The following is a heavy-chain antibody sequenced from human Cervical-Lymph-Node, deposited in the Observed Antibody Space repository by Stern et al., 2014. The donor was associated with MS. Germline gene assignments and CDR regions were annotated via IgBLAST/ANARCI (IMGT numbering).Heavy chain of an antibody. CDR3: AADKGEHQTYSVFEV. CDR2: INVGSGYT. CDR1: GFSFTRSA. Sequence: QLVESGPEMRKPGTSVRVSCKASGFSFTRSAIQWVRQARGQPPEWIGWINVGSGYTNLAQKFQGRVTMTSDVSANTAFMELSSLRVDDTAIFYCAADKGEHQTYSVFEVWGQGTLVTVSS. D-gene: IGHD1/OR15-1a*01. J-gene: IGHJ4*02. V-gene: IGHV1-58*02.